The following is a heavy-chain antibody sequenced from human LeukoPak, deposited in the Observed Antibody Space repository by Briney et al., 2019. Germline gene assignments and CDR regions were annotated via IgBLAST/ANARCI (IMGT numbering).Heavy chain of an antibody. D-gene: IGHD3-10*01. CDR2: IYTSGST. CDR1: GGSISSGSYY. CDR3: ARAPVCGVEYGMDV. Sequence: SETLSLTCTVSGGSISSGSYYWSWIRQPAGKGLEWIGRIYTSGSTNYNPSLKSRVTISVDTSKNQFSLKLSSVTAADTAVYYCARAPVCGVEYGMDVWGQGTTVTVSS. V-gene: IGHV4-61*02. J-gene: IGHJ6*02.